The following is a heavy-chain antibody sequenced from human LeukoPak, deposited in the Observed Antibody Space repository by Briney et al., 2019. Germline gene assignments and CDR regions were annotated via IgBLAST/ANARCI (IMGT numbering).Heavy chain of an antibody. D-gene: IGHD2-2*01. V-gene: IGHV3-7*01. CDR3: ARDLQRSTAAIRRGYYYGMDV. J-gene: IGHJ6*02. CDR1: GFTFSSYW. Sequence: GGSLRLSCAASGFTFSSYWMSWVRQAPGKGLEWVANIKQDGSEKYYVDSVKGRFTISRDNAKTSLYLQMNSLRAEDTAVYYCARDLQRSTAAIRRGYYYGMDVWGQGTTVTVSS. CDR2: IKQDGSEK.